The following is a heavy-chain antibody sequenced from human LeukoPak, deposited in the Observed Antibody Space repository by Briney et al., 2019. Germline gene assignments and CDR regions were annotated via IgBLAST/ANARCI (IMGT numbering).Heavy chain of an antibody. V-gene: IGHV3-23*01. CDR1: GFTFSSSA. CDR2: ISASGGST. Sequence: GGSLRLSCAASGFTFSSSAMSWVRQVPGKGLEWVSGISASGGSTYYADSVKGRFIISRDNAKNTLYLQIASLRAEDTAVYYCIGSTGWVGQWGQGTLVTVSS. J-gene: IGHJ4*02. CDR3: IGSTGWVGQ. D-gene: IGHD6-19*01.